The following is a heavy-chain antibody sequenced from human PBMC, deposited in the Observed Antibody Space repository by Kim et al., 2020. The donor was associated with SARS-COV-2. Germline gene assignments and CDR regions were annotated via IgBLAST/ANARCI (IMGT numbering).Heavy chain of an antibody. V-gene: IGHV3-23*01. Sequence: GGSLRLSCAASGFTFSAYAMSWVRQAPGKGLEWVSGFSGSCGTTYYADSVKGRFTISRDNSRNTLYLQMDSLRAEDTAVYYCAKDTSLSMIVVASFDCWG. J-gene: IGHJ4*01. CDR3: AKDTSLSMIVVASFDC. CDR2: FSGSCGTT. D-gene: IGHD3-22*01. CDR1: GFTFSAYA.